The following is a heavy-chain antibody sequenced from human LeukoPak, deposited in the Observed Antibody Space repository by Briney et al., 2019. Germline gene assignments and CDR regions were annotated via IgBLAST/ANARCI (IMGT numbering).Heavy chain of an antibody. CDR2: ISADNGNT. D-gene: IGHD2-21*01. CDR1: GYTFTSYA. Sequence: DSVKVSCKASGYTFTSYAISWVRQAPGQRLKWLGGISADNGNTDYAQRLQGRVTMTTDTSTSTAYMELRSLRSDDTAVYYCARLCSIRWCLHDWFDPWGQGTLVTVSS. J-gene: IGHJ5*02. V-gene: IGHV1-18*01. CDR3: ARLCSIRWCLHDWFDP.